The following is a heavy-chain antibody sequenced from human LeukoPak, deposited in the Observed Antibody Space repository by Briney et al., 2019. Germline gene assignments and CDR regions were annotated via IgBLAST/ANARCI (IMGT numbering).Heavy chain of an antibody. V-gene: IGHV3-30*02. CDR1: GFTFSSSG. CDR3: AKAPDLGAFDI. CDR2: IRYDESDK. J-gene: IGHJ3*02. Sequence: PGGSLRLSCAASGFTFSSSGMHWIRQAPGKGLEWVAFIRYDESDKYYADSVKGRFTISRDNSKNTLYLQMNSLRAEDTAVYYCAKAPDLGAFDIWGQGTMVTVSS.